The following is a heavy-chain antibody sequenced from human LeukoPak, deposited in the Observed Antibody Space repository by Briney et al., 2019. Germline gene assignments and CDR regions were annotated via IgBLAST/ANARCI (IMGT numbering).Heavy chain of an antibody. V-gene: IGHV3-30*03. D-gene: IGHD6-13*01. CDR3: ALSSMASAGCFDY. Sequence: GGSLRLSCAASGLTFSNYGMHWVRQAPGKGLEWVAVISYDGSKKYYVDSVKGRFTISRDNSNNTLFLQMNSLRPEDTAVYYCALSSMASAGCFDYWGQGTLVTVSS. J-gene: IGHJ4*02. CDR1: GLTFSNYG. CDR2: ISYDGSKK.